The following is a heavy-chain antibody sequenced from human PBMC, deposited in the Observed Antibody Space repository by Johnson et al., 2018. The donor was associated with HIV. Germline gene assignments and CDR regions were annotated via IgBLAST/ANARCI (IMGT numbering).Heavy chain of an antibody. J-gene: IGHJ3*02. CDR1: GFTVSSNY. CDR3: ARGGGCGGDCYSGYDAFDI. Sequence: VQLVESGGGLVQPGGSLRLSCAASGFTVSSNYMSWVRQAPGKGLAWVSVIYSGGSTYYADSVKGRFTISRDNSKNMLYLQMNSLREEDTAVFYCARGGGCGGDCYSGYDAFDIWGQGTMVTVS. V-gene: IGHV3-66*02. CDR2: IYSGGST. D-gene: IGHD2-21*01.